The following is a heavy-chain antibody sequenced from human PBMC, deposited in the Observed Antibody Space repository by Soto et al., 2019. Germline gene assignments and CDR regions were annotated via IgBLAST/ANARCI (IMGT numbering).Heavy chain of an antibody. CDR2: ISNHGGST. CDR3: ARGGRYHDQ. J-gene: IGHJ4*02. D-gene: IGHD6-19*01. Sequence: EVQLVESGEGLVQPGGSLRLSCAASGFTFSNHGMHWVRQAPGKGLEYVSAISNHGGSTHHADSVKGRFTISRDNAKSTLYLLMGSLTAAGMAVYYCARGGRYHDQWGQGILVNVSS. CDR1: GFTFSNHG. V-gene: IGHV3-64*02.